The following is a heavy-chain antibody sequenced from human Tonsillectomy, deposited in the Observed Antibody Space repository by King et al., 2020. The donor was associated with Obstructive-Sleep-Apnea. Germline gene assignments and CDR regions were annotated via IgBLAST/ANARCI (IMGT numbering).Heavy chain of an antibody. CDR3: TRLRRSVLGTFGMDV. CDR2: TFFRGDI. Sequence: QLQGSGPRLVKPSGTLSLTCTVSGDSISNTNSFWGWVRQSPERGLEWVGNTFFRGDITYNPSLTSRATISEDTSTNQLSLTLNSVTAADTAIYYCTRLRRSVLGTFGMDVWGQGITVTISS. V-gene: IGHV4-39*01. J-gene: IGHJ6*02. CDR1: GDSISNTNSF. D-gene: IGHD1-7*01.